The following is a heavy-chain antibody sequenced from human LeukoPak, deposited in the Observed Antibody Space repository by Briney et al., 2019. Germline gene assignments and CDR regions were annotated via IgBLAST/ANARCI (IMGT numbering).Heavy chain of an antibody. CDR2: IYYSGST. CDR3: ARGLRQGSAWSWGPKEKSYRYMDV. D-gene: IGHD6-19*01. V-gene: IGHV4-39*01. J-gene: IGHJ6*04. Sequence: SDTLSLPCTLSGGSISISSYYWRWIRQPPGKGLERIGSIYYSGSTYYNPSLTSRVTISVNTCKIQLSLSLTSVTAAGTAVYFCARGLRQGSAWSWGPKEKSYRYMDVWGTGTTVIVSS. CDR1: GGSISISSYY.